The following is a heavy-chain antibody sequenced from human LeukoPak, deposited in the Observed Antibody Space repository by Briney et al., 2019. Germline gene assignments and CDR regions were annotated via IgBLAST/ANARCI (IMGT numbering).Heavy chain of an antibody. D-gene: IGHD3-10*01. CDR2: INTNTGNP. Sequence: ASVKVSCKASGYTFTNYGLSWVRQAPGQGLEWMGWINTNTGNPKSAQGFTERIVFSLDASVSTAYLQISSLKAADTAVYYCARSYGAFEGATYYYYGMDVWGQGTTVTVSS. CDR1: GYTFTNYG. CDR3: ARSYGAFEGATYYYYGMDV. V-gene: IGHV7-4-1*02. J-gene: IGHJ6*02.